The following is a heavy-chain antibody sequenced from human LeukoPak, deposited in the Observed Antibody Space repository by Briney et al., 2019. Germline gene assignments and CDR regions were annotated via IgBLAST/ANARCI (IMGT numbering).Heavy chain of an antibody. Sequence: SETLSLTCTVSLASISSGNYYWTWIRQPPGKGLEWIGYVFYTGSTNYNPSLKSRVSTSIDTSRNQFSLKVNSVTAADTAVYYCARAPLGVHGPFDYWGQGAQVTVSS. D-gene: IGHD3-10*01. CDR2: VFYTGST. J-gene: IGHJ4*02. V-gene: IGHV4-61*01. CDR1: LASISSGNYY. CDR3: ARAPLGVHGPFDY.